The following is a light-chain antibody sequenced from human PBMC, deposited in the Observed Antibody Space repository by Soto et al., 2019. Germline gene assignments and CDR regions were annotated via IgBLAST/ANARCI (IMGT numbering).Light chain of an antibody. CDR3: QQYDSYPYT. J-gene: IGKJ2*01. CDR1: QSIGNW. CDR2: KAS. V-gene: IGKV1-5*03. Sequence: DIQMTQSPSTLSASEGDRVTITCRASQSIGNWLAWYQQKTGKAPKLLIYKASILQSGVPARFRGSGSGTEFTLTISSLQPDDFAPSYCQQYDSYPYTFGQGTQLEIK.